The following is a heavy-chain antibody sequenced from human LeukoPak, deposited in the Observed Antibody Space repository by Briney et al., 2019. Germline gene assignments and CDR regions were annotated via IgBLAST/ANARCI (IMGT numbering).Heavy chain of an antibody. J-gene: IGHJ6*03. D-gene: IGHD5-12*01. CDR2: INRNGDTI. Sequence: GGSLRLSCAASGFTFDDYGLNWVRQAPGKVGDGVAGINRNGDTIVYADSVKGRFTISRDNAKNSLYLQMNSLRAEDTALYYCARERATLDYYYYMDVWGKGTTVTVSS. V-gene: IGHV3-20*04. CDR1: GFTFDDYG. CDR3: ARERATLDYYYYMDV.